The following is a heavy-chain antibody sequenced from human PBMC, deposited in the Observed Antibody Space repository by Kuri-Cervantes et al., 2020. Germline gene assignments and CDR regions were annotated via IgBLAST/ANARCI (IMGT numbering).Heavy chain of an antibody. CDR1: GYTFTSHN. J-gene: IGHJ3*02. V-gene: IGHV1-8*01. CDR2: MNPNSGST. D-gene: IGHD6-19*01. CDR3: ARGGVAGNEYCDI. Sequence: ASVKVSCKASGYTFTSHNFNWVRQATGQGLEWMGWMNPNSGSTGYAQNFQGRVTMTRNTSINTAYMKLSSLRSEHTAVYYCARGGVAGNEYCDIWGQGTMVTVSS.